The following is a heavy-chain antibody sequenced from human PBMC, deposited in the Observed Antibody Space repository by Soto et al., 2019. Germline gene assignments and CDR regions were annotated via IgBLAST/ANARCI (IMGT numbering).Heavy chain of an antibody. D-gene: IGHD4-17*01. Sequence: QVQLVQSGAEVKKPGSSVKVSCKASGGTFSSYTISWVRQAPGQGLEWMGRIIPILGIANYAQKFQGRVTXPXDXXTSTADRGLSSLRSEDTDVYYCAEGLTTHAEYFQHWGQGTLVTVSS. CDR3: AEGLTTHAEYFQH. J-gene: IGHJ1*01. CDR1: GGTFSSYT. V-gene: IGHV1-69*02. CDR2: IIPILGIA.